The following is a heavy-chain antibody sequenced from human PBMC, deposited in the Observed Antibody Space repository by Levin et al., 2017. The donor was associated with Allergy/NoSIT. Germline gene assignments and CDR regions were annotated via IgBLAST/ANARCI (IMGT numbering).Heavy chain of an antibody. CDR2: IYSSAST. V-gene: IGHV4-59*01. J-gene: IGHJ1*01. CDR1: GGSISSDH. CDR3: AKGESSRAAAVSPLSS. Sequence: SQTLSLTCIVSGGSISSDHWNWIRQPPGKGLEWIGYIYSSASTNYNPSLNSRVTMSIDKSKNQFSLKLSSVTAADTAVYYCAKGESSRAAAVSPLSSWGQGTLVTVSS. D-gene: IGHD6-13*01.